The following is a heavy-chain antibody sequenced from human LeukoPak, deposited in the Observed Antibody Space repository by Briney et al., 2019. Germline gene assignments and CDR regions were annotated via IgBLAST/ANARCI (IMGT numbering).Heavy chain of an antibody. CDR2: INPNRGDT. V-gene: IGHV1-2*06. D-gene: IGHD2-15*01. CDR3: ARGYCSGGSCPNVFDY. CDR1: GYTVTGYY. Sequence: ASVKLSCKASGYTVTGYYMHWVRQAPGQGLEWMGRINPNRGDTNYAHNFQGRVTITRDTSISTAYMELSRLRSDDTAVYYCARGYCSGGSCPNVFDYWGQGTMVTVSS. J-gene: IGHJ4*02.